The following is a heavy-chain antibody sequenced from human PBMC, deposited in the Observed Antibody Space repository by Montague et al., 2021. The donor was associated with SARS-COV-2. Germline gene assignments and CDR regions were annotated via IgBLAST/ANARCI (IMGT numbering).Heavy chain of an antibody. Sequence: SEALSLTYTVPGGSISSYYWSWIRQPAGKGLEWIGRIYTSGTTNYNPSLKSRATMSVDTSKNQFSLKLSSVTAADTAVYYCAGGSGIINFYNSGMDVWGQGTTVTVSS. D-gene: IGHD3-10*01. J-gene: IGHJ6*02. CDR3: AGGSGIINFYNSGMDV. CDR2: IYTSGTT. CDR1: GGSISSYY. V-gene: IGHV4-4*07.